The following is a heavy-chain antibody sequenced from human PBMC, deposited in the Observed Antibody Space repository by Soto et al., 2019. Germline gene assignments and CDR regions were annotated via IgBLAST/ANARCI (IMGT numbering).Heavy chain of an antibody. CDR2: IYYSGST. CDR1: GGSISSYY. V-gene: IGHV4-59*01. Sequence: PSETLSLTCTVSGGSISSYYWSWIRQPPGKGLEWIGYIYYSGSTNYNPSLKSRVTISVDTSKNQFSLKLSSVTAADTAVYYCARAGAVWGSYPNWFDPWGQGTLVTVSS. J-gene: IGHJ5*02. CDR3: ARAGAVWGSYPNWFDP. D-gene: IGHD3-16*02.